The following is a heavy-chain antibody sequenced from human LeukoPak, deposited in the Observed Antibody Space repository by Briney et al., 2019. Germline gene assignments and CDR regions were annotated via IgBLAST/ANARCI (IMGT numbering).Heavy chain of an antibody. CDR3: ARGFGCSSTSCYWTGYYYYMDV. D-gene: IGHD2-2*01. Sequence: ASVKVSCKASGYTFTSYYMHWVRQAPGQGLEWMGIINPSGGSTSYAQKFQGRVTMTRNTSISTAYMELSSLRSEDTAVYYCARGFGCSSTSCYWTGYYYYMDVWGKGTTVTVSS. V-gene: IGHV1-46*01. CDR1: GYTFTSYY. J-gene: IGHJ6*03. CDR2: INPSGGST.